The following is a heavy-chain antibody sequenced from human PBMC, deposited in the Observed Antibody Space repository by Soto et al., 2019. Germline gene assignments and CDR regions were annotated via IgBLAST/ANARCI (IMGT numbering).Heavy chain of an antibody. CDR2: FDPEDGET. CDR1: GYTLTELS. V-gene: IGHV1-24*01. J-gene: IGHJ5*02. Sequence: ASVKVSCKVSGYTLTELSMHWVRQAPGEGLEWMGGFDPEDGETIYAQKFQGRVTMTEDTSTDTAYMELSSLRSEDTAVYYCATQCSSTSCYGFNWFDPWGQGTLVTVSS. D-gene: IGHD2-2*01. CDR3: ATQCSSTSCYGFNWFDP.